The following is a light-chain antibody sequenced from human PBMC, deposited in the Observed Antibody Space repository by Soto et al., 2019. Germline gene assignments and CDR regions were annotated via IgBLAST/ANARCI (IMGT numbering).Light chain of an antibody. CDR3: SSYAGSSVPVA. V-gene: IGLV2-8*01. J-gene: IGLJ2*01. CDR2: DVT. CDR1: SSDVGGYNF. Sequence: QSALTQPPSASGSPGQSVTISCTGASSDVGGYNFVSWYQQHPGKAPKLMIYDVTKRPSGVPDRFSGSKSGNTASLTVSGLQDDDDADYYCSSYAGSSVPVAFGGGTKLTVL.